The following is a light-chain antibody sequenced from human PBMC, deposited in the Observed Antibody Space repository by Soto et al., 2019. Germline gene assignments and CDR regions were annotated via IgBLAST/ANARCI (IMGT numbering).Light chain of an antibody. CDR1: QDIRGA. Sequence: AIQVTQSPSSLSASVGDRVTITCRASQDIRGALAWYQQKPGKAPKLLIYDVSTVQSGVPSRFSDRGSGTEFTLTITSLQPEDFATYYCQQFNIYPITFGQGTRLDI. CDR3: QQFNIYPIT. V-gene: IGKV1-13*02. J-gene: IGKJ5*01. CDR2: DVS.